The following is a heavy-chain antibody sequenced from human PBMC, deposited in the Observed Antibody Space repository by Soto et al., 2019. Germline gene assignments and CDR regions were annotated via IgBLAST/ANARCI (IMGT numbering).Heavy chain of an antibody. CDR1: GFSLTTRAVG. Sequence: QITLKESGPPLVRPTQTLTLTCTFSGFSLTTRAVGVGWIRQPPGKALEWLAFIYWDDNKYYSPSLKSRPTITTDTSKNHVVLTMTNMDPADTGTYYCAHGSGSLLDYWGPGILVTVSS. CDR3: AHGSGSLLDY. CDR2: IYWDDNK. D-gene: IGHD5-12*01. V-gene: IGHV2-5*02. J-gene: IGHJ4*02.